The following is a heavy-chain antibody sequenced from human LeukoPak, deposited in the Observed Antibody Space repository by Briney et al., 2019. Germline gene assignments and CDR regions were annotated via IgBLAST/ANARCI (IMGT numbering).Heavy chain of an antibody. CDR1: GGSISSAGYY. CDR3: ARATGGAVAADFDP. Sequence: SQTLSLTCTVSGGSISSAGYYWSWIRQRPGKGLEWMGFIYYSGTTYYNPSLKSRVFISLNTSQNQVSLQLSSVTAADTAVYYCARATGGAVAADFDPWGQGTLVTVSS. J-gene: IGHJ5*02. D-gene: IGHD6-13*01. V-gene: IGHV4-31*03. CDR2: IYYSGTT.